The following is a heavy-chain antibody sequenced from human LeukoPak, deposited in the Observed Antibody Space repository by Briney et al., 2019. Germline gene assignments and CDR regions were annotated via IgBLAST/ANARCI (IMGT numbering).Heavy chain of an antibody. J-gene: IGHJ6*03. CDR1: GFTVSSNS. Sequence: GGSLRLSCTVSGFTVSSNSMSWVRQAPGKGLEWVSFIYSGGNTHYSDSVKGRFTISRDNSKNTLYLQMNSLRAEDTAVYYCARGDFYYYYYMDFWGEGTTVTVSS. V-gene: IGHV3-53*01. CDR2: IYSGGNT. CDR3: ARGDFYYYYYMDF.